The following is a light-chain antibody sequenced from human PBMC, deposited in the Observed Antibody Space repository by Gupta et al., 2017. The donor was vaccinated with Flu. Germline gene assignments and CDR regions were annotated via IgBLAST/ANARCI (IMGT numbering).Light chain of an antibody. Sequence: QTVVTQEPSFSVSPGGTVTLTFGLSPGSISTNHYPSWYQQTPGQAPRTLIYSTNTRSSGVPDRFSGSILGNKAALTITGVQADDESDYYCVLYMGSDIWVFGGGTKLTVL. CDR2: STN. CDR3: VLYMGSDIWV. CDR1: PGSISTNHY. V-gene: IGLV8-61*01. J-gene: IGLJ3*02.